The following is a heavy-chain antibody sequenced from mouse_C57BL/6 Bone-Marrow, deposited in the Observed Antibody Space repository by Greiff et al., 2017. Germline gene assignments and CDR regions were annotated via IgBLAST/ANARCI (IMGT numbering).Heavy chain of an antibody. CDR3: ARRQLFYAMDY. D-gene: IGHD3-2*01. V-gene: IGHV1-54*01. CDR1: GYAFTNYL. J-gene: IGHJ4*01. CDR2: INPGSGGT. Sequence: VMLVESGAELVRPGTSVKVSCKASGYAFTNYLIEWVKQRPGQGLEWIGVINPGSGGTNYNEKFKGKATLTADKSSSTAYMQLSSLTSEDSAVYFCARRQLFYAMDYWGQGTSVTVSS.